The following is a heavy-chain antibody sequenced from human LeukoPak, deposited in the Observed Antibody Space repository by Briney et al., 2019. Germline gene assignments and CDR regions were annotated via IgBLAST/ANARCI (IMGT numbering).Heavy chain of an antibody. J-gene: IGHJ3*01. CDR1: VGAISSYY. CDR2: LFYSGST. V-gene: IGHV4-59*08. CDR3: ARGGLVVDAHDAFDV. D-gene: IGHD2-8*02. Sequence: SETLSLTCTVSVGAISSYYWSWVRQPPGKGLEWIGYLFYSGSTNSNPSLKSRLTISVDTSKNQFSLKLRSLTVTNTGEYYCARGGLVVDAHDAFDVWGQGTMVTVSS.